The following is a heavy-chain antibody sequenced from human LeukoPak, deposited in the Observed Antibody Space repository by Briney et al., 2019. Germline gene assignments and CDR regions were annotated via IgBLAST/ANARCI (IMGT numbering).Heavy chain of an antibody. J-gene: IGHJ6*02. V-gene: IGHV3-21*01. CDR3: VSGSYEGGYYGMDV. CDR2: ISGSISSK. D-gene: IGHD3-10*01. Sequence: GGSLRLSCAASGFGFSSYTMNWVRQAPGKGLEWVSSISGSISSKLYAESVKGRFTISRDNAKNSLYLQMNILRAEDTAVYYCVSGSYEGGYYGMDVWGPGTTVTVSS. CDR1: GFGFSSYT.